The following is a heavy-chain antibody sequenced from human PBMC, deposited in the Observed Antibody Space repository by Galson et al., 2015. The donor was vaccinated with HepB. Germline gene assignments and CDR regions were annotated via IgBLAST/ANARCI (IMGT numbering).Heavy chain of an antibody. Sequence: PALVKPTQTLTLTCTFSGFSLSTSGVGVGWIRQPPGKALEWLALIYWDDDKRYSPSLKSRLTITKDTSKNQVVLTMTNMDPVDTATYYCARILAAAGKGRYYYYMDVWGKGTTVTVSS. J-gene: IGHJ6*03. CDR1: GFSLSTSGVG. CDR2: IYWDDDK. V-gene: IGHV2-5*02. D-gene: IGHD6-13*01. CDR3: ARILAAAGKGRYYYYMDV.